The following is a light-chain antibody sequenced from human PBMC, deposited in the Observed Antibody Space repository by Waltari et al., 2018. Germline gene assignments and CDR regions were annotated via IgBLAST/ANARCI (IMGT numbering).Light chain of an antibody. V-gene: IGLV1-40*01. CDR3: QSYDMSQSGSVV. CDR2: SNI. J-gene: IGLJ3*02. Sequence: QSVLTKPPSVSGAPGRRVTISCSGTICDIGAGLDVPWYRQFPGTAPKLLTYSNIYRPSGVPDRFSGSQSGTSASLAITGLQAEDEAEYFCQSYDMSQSGSVVFGGGTKLIVL. CDR1: ICDIGAGLD.